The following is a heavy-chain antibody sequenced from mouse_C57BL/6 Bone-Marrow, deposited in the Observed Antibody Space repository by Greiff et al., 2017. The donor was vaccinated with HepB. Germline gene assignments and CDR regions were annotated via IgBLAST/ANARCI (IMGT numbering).Heavy chain of an antibody. CDR1: GYTFTSYW. Sequence: QVQLQQPGAELVKPGASVKLSCKASGYTFTSYWMHWVKQRPGQGLEWIGMIHPNSGSTNYNEKFKSKATLTVDKSSSTAYMQLSSLTSEDSAVYYWARDGGLRRGFDYWGQGTTLTGSS. D-gene: IGHD2-4*01. CDR3: ARDGGLRRGFDY. CDR2: IHPNSGST. V-gene: IGHV1-64*01. J-gene: IGHJ2*01.